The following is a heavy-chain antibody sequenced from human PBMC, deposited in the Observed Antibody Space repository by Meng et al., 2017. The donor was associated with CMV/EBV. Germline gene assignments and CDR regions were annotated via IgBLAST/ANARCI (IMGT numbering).Heavy chain of an antibody. Sequence: EVQLVYSGGGLGKPGGSMRFSCGVFQLIFSTYDMNWVRQAPGKGLEWVESIGRSGTDIAYSDSVRGRFTISRDIPKNSLYLQMNSLRVEDTAVYYCATDPNWGTLWGQGALVTVSS. CDR2: IGRSGTDI. V-gene: IGHV3-21*02. CDR1: QLIFSTYD. CDR3: ATDPNWGTL. J-gene: IGHJ4*02. D-gene: IGHD7-27*01.